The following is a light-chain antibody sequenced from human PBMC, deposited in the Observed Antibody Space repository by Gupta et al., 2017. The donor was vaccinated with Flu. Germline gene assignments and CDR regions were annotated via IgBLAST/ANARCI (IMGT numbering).Light chain of an antibody. CDR2: GAS. J-gene: IGKJ1*01. CDR3: QYYKNWHPRT. CDR1: QSVSSN. V-gene: IGKV3-15*01. Sequence: EIVMTQSPATLSVSPGERATLSCRASQSVSSNLAWYQQKPGQAPRLLIHGASTRATGIPARSSGSGCGTEFTRTISSRQLEDFAVYYCQYYKNWHPRTFGQGTKVEIK.